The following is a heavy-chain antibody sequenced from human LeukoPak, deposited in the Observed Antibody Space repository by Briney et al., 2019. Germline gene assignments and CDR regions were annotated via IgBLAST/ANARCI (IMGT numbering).Heavy chain of an antibody. D-gene: IGHD2-2*02. CDR1: GGSISSYY. J-gene: IGHJ6*02. CDR2: IYYSGST. V-gene: IGHV4-59*01. Sequence: SETLSLTCTVSGGSISSYYRSWIRQPPGKGLEWIGYIYYSGSTNYNPSLKSRVTISVDTSKNQFSLKLSSVTAADTAVYYCARGEVVPAAIGYYYYGMDVWGQGTTVTVSS. CDR3: ARGEVVPAAIGYYYYGMDV.